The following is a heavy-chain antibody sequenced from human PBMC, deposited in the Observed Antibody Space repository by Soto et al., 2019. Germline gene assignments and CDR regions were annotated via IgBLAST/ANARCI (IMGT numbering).Heavy chain of an antibody. Sequence: GSLRLSCATSGXIFTAYDLTWVRQAPGKGLDLVSGIIPSGENTYYADSVKCRFTISIDNSKTVLYLQMTSLRAEDTAVYYCAFKGTANPFYWGQGTLGTVSS. V-gene: IGHV3-23*01. CDR3: AFKGTANPFY. J-gene: IGHJ4*02. CDR1: GXIFTAYD. D-gene: IGHD2-21*02. CDR2: IIPSGENT.